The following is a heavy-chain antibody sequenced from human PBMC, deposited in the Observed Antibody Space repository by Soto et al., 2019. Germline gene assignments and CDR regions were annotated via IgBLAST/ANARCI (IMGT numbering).Heavy chain of an antibody. CDR2: IYYSGNT. J-gene: IGHJ4*02. CDR1: GGSISSGDYY. D-gene: IGHD3-22*01. Sequence: SETLSLTCTVSGGSISSGDYYWSWIRQPPGKGLEWIGYIYYSGNTYYNPSLKSRVTISVDTSKNQFSLKLSSVTAADTAVYYCASHKYYYDSNAPDYWGQGTLVTVSS. CDR3: ASHKYYYDSNAPDY. V-gene: IGHV4-30-4*01.